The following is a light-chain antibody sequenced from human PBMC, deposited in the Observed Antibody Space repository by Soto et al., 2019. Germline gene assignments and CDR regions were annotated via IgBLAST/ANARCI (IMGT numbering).Light chain of an antibody. Sequence: EIVMTQSPTTLSVSPGERATLSCRASQSVSSNLAWYQQKPGQAPRLLIYGAFTGATGIPDRFSGSGSGTEFTLTISSLQSADFAIYYCQQFDDWPPTFGGGTKVEIK. CDR3: QQFDDWPPT. V-gene: IGKV3-15*01. J-gene: IGKJ4*01. CDR1: QSVSSN. CDR2: GAF.